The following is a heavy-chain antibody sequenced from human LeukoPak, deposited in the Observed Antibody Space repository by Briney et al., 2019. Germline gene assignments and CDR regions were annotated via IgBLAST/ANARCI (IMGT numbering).Heavy chain of an antibody. CDR3: ARGLFGVINPTDY. V-gene: IGHV3-21*01. J-gene: IGHJ4*02. D-gene: IGHD3-3*01. CDR1: GFTFSNYA. Sequence: GGSLRLSCAASGFTFSNYAMHWVRQAPGKGLEWVSSISSSGTYLYYADSVKGRFTISRDNAKDSLYLQMNSLRVEGTAVYFCARGLFGVINPTDYWGQGTPVTVSS. CDR2: ISSSGTYL.